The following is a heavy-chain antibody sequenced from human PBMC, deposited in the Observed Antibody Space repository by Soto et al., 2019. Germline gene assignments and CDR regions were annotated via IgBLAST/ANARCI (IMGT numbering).Heavy chain of an antibody. CDR2: ISAYNGNT. D-gene: IGHD3-3*01. CDR3: ARVGDFWSGYGKNWFDA. J-gene: IGHJ5*02. Sequence: ASVKVSCKVSGYTFTSYGISWVRQAPGQGLEWMGWISAYNGNTNYAQKLQGRVTMTTDTSTSTAYMELRSLRSDDTAVYYCARVGDFWSGYGKNWFDAWGQGTLVTVSS. V-gene: IGHV1-18*04. CDR1: GYTFTSYG.